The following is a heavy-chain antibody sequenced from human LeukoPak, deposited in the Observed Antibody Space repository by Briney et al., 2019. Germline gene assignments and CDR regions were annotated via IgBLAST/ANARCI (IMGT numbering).Heavy chain of an antibody. V-gene: IGHV1-69-2*01. CDR2: VDPEDGET. CDR3: ASSRFSEGPKIDY. Sequence: GASVKVSCKVSGYTFTDYYMHWVQQAPGKGLEWMGLVDPEDGETIYAEKFQGRVTITADTSTDTAYMELSSLRSEDTAVYYCASSRFSEGPKIDYWGQGTLVTVSS. CDR1: GYTFTDYY. J-gene: IGHJ4*02. D-gene: IGHD3-3*01.